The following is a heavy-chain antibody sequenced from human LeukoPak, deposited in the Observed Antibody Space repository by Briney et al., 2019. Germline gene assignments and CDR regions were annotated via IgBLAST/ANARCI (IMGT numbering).Heavy chain of an antibody. CDR3: AKVDYGNDAFDI. J-gene: IGHJ3*02. Sequence: GGSLRLSCAASGFTFEDYAMHWVRQAPGKGLEWVSGISWNSGSIGYADSVKGRFTISRDNAKNSLYLQMNSLRAEDMALYYCAKVDYGNDAFDIWGQGTMVIVSS. CDR1: GFTFEDYA. V-gene: IGHV3-9*03. D-gene: IGHD4/OR15-4a*01. CDR2: ISWNSGSI.